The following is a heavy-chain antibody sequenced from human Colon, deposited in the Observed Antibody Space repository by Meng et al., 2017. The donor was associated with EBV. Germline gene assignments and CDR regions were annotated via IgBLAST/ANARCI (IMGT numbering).Heavy chain of an antibody. D-gene: IGHD2-21*02. CDR1: CGSISNSY. CDR2: IYSSGST. V-gene: IGHV4-59*01. J-gene: IGHJ5*02. CDR3: ARGDLLWSS. Sequence: QVQLRESGPGLVKPSEPLSPTCTVSCGSISNSYWSWVRQSPGKGLEWIGYIYSSGSTKYKPSLKSRVTISVDTSKNQFSLKLIYVTAADTAVYYCARGDLLWSSWGQRTLVTVSS.